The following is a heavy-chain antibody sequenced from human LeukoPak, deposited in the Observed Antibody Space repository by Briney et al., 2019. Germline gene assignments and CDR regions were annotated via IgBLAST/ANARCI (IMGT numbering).Heavy chain of an antibody. CDR3: ARXGPFSSALPFDP. D-gene: IGHD6-25*01. Sequence: GASVTVSCKASGYTFTGYYMHWVRQAPGQGLEWMGWINPNSGGTNYAQKFQGRVTMTRDTSISTAYMELSRLRSDDTAVYYCARXGPFSSALPFDPWGQGTLVTVSS. J-gene: IGHJ5*02. V-gene: IGHV1-2*02. CDR2: INPNSGGT. CDR1: GYTFTGYY.